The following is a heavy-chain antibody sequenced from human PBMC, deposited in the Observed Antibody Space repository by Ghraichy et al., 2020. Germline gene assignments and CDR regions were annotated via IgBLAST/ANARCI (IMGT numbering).Heavy chain of an antibody. Sequence: GGSLRLSCAASGFTFSSYAMSWVRQAPGKGLEWVSAISGSGGSTYYADSVKGRFTISRDNSKNTLYLQMNSLRAEDTAVYYCAKGGWGFWSGSPFDYWGQGTLVTVSS. CDR1: GFTFSSYA. D-gene: IGHD3-3*01. CDR3: AKGGWGFWSGSPFDY. V-gene: IGHV3-23*01. J-gene: IGHJ4*02. CDR2: ISGSGGST.